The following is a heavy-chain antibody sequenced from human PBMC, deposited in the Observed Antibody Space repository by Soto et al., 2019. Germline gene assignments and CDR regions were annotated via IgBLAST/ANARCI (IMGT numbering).Heavy chain of an antibody. V-gene: IGHV4-34*01. CDR3: ARVFDYYGSGSYYIPYYYYGMDV. CDR1: GGSFSGYY. Sequence: QVQLQQWGAGLLKPSETLSLTCAVYGGSFSGYYWSWIRQPPGKGLEWIGEINHSGSTNYNPSLKSRVTISVDTSKDQCSLKLSSVTAADTAVYYCARVFDYYGSGSYYIPYYYYGMDVWGQGTTVTVSS. D-gene: IGHD3-10*01. J-gene: IGHJ6*02. CDR2: INHSGST.